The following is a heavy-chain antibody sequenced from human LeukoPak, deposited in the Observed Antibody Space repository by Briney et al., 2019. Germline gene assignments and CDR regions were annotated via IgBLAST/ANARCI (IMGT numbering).Heavy chain of an antibody. CDR3: ARVRAGSSWSGQYYFDY. D-gene: IGHD6-13*01. V-gene: IGHV4-34*01. CDR1: GGTFSGYY. Sequence: PSETLSLTCAASGGTFSGYYWSWVRQPPGKGLEWIGKINHSGSTNYNPSLKSRVTISVDTSKNQFSLKLSSVTAADTAVYYCARVRAGSSWSGQYYFDYWGQGTLVTVSS. CDR2: INHSGST. J-gene: IGHJ4*02.